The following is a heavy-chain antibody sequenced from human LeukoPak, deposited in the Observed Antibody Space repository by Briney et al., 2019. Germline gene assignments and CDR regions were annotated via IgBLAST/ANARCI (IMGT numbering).Heavy chain of an antibody. CDR3: ARGKRIFGVVSLANYYYYMDV. CDR2: INTISGMT. J-gene: IGHJ6*03. V-gene: IGHV1-8*03. D-gene: IGHD3-3*01. CDR1: GYTFTRYD. Sequence: ASVKVSCKASGYTFTRYDINWVRQATGQGLEWMGWINTISGMTGHAQKFQGRVTITTDESTSTAYMELSSLRSEDTAVYYCARGKRIFGVVSLANYYYYMDVWGKGTTVTVSS.